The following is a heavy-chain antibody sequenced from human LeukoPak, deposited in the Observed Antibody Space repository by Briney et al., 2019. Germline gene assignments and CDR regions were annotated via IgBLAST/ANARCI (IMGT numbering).Heavy chain of an antibody. D-gene: IGHD2-2*02. Sequence: SETLSLTCTVSVGSISISSYYCGWIRQPPGKGLEWIESIYYSGSTYYNPSLKSHVTISVDTSNNQFSLKLSSVTAAEKAVYYCERDGHSRTSQTIVVVPGDITYWGKGTLVTVSS. J-gene: IGHJ4*02. CDR3: ERDGHSRTSQTIVVVPGDITY. CDR2: IYYSGST. CDR1: VGSISISSYY. V-gene: IGHV4-39*02.